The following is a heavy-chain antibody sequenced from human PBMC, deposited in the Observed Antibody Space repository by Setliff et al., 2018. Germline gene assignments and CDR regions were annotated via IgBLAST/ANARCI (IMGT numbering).Heavy chain of an antibody. CDR1: GGSFSGYY. Sequence: SETLSLTCAVYGGSFSGYYWSWIRQPPGKGLEWIGEINHSGSTNYNPSLKSRVTISVDTSKNQFSLKLSSVTAADTAVYYCARAYSYYYYYMDVWGKGTTITVSS. CDR3: ARAYSYYYYYMDV. CDR2: INHSGST. J-gene: IGHJ6*03. D-gene: IGHD4-4*01. V-gene: IGHV4-34*01.